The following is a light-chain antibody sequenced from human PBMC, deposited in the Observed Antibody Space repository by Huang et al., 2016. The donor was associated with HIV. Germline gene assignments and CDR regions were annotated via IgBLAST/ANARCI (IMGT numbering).Light chain of an antibody. CDR1: QGISSY. CDR2: AAS. Sequence: IQLTQSPSSLSASVGDRVTITCRSSQGISSYLSWYQEKQGKAPNLLIYAASTLQSGVPSRCSGSGSGTDFTLTISSLQSEDFATYYCQQLNSYPRTFGQGTKVEIK. CDR3: QQLNSYPRT. V-gene: IGKV1-9*01. J-gene: IGKJ1*01.